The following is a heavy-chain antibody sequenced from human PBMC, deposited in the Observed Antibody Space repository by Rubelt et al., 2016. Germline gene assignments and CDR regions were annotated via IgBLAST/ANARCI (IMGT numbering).Heavy chain of an antibody. Sequence: QVQLVQSGSELKKPGASVKVSCKASAYTFTNYAMNWVRQAPGQGLEWMGWNNTKTGNPTVAWCVTGRFVFSLDTPVSTAYLQISSLKAEDTAIYYCARAPDAFDIWGQGTLVTVSS. CDR2: NNTKTGNP. J-gene: IGHJ3*02. CDR3: ARAPDAFDI. CDR1: AYTFTNYA. V-gene: IGHV7-4-1*02.